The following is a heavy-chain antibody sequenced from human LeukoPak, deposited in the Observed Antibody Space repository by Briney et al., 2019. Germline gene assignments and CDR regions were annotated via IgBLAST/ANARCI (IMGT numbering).Heavy chain of an antibody. CDR1: GGSISSGGYS. CDR3: ARGGYGDYINWFDP. D-gene: IGHD4-17*01. Sequence: SQTLSLTCAVSGGSISSGGYSWSWIRQPPGKGLEWIGYIYYSGSTNYNPSLKSRVTISVDTSKNQFSLKLSSVTAADTAVYYCARGGYGDYINWFDPWGQGTLVTVSS. J-gene: IGHJ5*02. V-gene: IGHV4-30-4*07. CDR2: IYYSGST.